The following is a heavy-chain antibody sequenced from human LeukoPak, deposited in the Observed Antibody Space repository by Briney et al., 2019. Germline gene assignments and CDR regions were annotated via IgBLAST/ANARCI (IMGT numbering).Heavy chain of an antibody. V-gene: IGHV3-20*04. CDR3: ARGFDGNFDY. Sequence: PGGSLRLSCAASGFTFDDYGMSWVHQAPGKGLEWVSGINWNGDNTDYADSVKGRFTISRDNAKNSLYLQMNSLRAEDTALYYCARGFDGNFDYWGQGTLVTVSP. D-gene: IGHD3-9*01. CDR2: INWNGDNT. CDR1: GFTFDDYG. J-gene: IGHJ4*02.